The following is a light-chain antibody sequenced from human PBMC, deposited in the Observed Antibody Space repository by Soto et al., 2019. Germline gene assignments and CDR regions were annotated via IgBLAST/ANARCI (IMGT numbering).Light chain of an antibody. CDR1: KSISSN. CDR2: GAS. Sequence: EIVMTQSPATLSVSPGERATLSCRAGKSISSNLAWYQLKPGQAPRLLIHGASTRATGIPARFSGSGSGTEFTLTITSLQSEDFAVYSCLQYHNLWAFGQGTKVEI. J-gene: IGKJ1*01. V-gene: IGKV3-15*01. CDR3: LQYHNLWA.